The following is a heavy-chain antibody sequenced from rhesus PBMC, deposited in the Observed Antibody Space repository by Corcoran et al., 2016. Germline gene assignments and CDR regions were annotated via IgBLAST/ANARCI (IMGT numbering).Heavy chain of an antibody. CDR2: INGNIENT. V-gene: IGHV4-80*01. CDR3: ARPWEDMDV. J-gene: IGHJ5-2*02. Sequence: QVQLQESGPGLVKPSETLSLTCAVSGVSFNNYWWTWVRQPPGKGLEWMGEINGNIENTHFNSDLKSRVTISKDASKRQFSLRLPSVTAADTAVYYCARPWEDMDVWGRGLLVTVSS. CDR1: GVSFNNYW. D-gene: IGHD1-44*02.